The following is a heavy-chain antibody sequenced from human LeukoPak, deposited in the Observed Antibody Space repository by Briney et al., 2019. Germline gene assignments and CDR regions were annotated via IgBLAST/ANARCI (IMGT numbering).Heavy chain of an antibody. Sequence: GASVKVSCKASGYTFTSYGISWVRQAPGQGLEWMGWISAYNGNTNYAQKLQGRVTMTTDTSTSTAYMEPRSLRSDDTAVYYCARLPDYYDSVGPIKDAFDIWGQGTMVTVSS. V-gene: IGHV1-18*01. CDR3: ARLPDYYDSVGPIKDAFDI. J-gene: IGHJ3*02. CDR1: GYTFTSYG. D-gene: IGHD3-22*01. CDR2: ISAYNGNT.